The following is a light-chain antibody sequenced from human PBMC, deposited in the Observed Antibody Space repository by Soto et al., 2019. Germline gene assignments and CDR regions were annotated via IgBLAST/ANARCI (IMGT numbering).Light chain of an antibody. Sequence: KQSPASVSVSPGERVTXTCRASQGISTYLNWYHQKPGKAPKLLIYAASILESGVPSRFSGSGSGTEFSLTIRGLQPEDFAAYYCQQLGGSPLTFGERTKVDIK. V-gene: IGKV1-39*01. CDR2: AAS. CDR1: QGISTY. J-gene: IGKJ4*01. CDR3: QQLGGSPLT.